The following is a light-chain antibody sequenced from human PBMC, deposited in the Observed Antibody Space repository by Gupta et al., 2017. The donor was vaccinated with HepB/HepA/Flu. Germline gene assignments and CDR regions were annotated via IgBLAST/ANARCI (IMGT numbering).Light chain of an antibody. CDR1: QSISSW. Sequence: DIQMTQSPSTLSASVGDRVSITCRASQSISSWLAWYQQKPGKAPKLLIYQASKGESGVPSRFSGSGSGTEFTLTSSSRQPDDFASYYWQQYNTFWTFGQGTKVEIK. CDR2: QAS. CDR3: QQYNTFWT. J-gene: IGKJ1*01. V-gene: IGKV1-5*03.